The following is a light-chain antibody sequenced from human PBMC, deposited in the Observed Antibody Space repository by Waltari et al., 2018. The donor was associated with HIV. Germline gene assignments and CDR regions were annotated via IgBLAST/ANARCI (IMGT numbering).Light chain of an antibody. J-gene: IGLJ2*01. CDR1: ILGDKY. CDR2: QDD. V-gene: IGLV3-1*01. CDR3: QAWDSNTEV. Sequence: SYELTQPPSVSVSPGQTARITCSGDILGDKYASWYQQKPGQSPVLVMYQDDKRPSGIPERFSGSNSGNTATLTISGTQAVDEADYYCQAWDSNTEVFGGGTKLTVL.